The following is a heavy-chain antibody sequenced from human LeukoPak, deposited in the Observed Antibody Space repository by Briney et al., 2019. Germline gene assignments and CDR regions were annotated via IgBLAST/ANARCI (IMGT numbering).Heavy chain of an antibody. J-gene: IGHJ4*02. Sequence: VASVKVSCKASGYTFTGYYMHWVRQAPGQGLEWMGWINPNSGGTNYAQKFQGRVTMTRDTSISTAYMELSRLRSDDTAVYYCARGGVEMATPPDYWGQGTLVTVSS. CDR3: ARGGVEMATPPDY. V-gene: IGHV1-2*02. CDR1: GYTFTGYY. D-gene: IGHD5-24*01. CDR2: INPNSGGT.